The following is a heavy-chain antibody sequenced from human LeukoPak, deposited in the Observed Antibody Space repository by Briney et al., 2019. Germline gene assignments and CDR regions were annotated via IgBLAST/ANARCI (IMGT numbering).Heavy chain of an antibody. V-gene: IGHV4-34*01. CDR1: GGSFSGYY. D-gene: IGHD1-26*01. J-gene: IGHJ4*02. Sequence: SETLSLTCAVYGGSFSGYYWSWIRQPPGKGLEWIGEINHSGSTNYNPSLKSRVTISVDTSKNQFSLKLSSVTAADTAVYYRARVSSAGSVDYWGQGTLVTVSS. CDR2: INHSGST. CDR3: ARVSSAGSVDY.